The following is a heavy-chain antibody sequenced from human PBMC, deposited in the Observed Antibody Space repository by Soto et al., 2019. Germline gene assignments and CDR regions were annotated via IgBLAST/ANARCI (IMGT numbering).Heavy chain of an antibody. Sequence: PGGSLRLSCAASGFTFSIYAMSWVRQAPGKGLEWVSAISGSGGSTYYADSVKGRFTISRDNSKNTLYLQMNSLRAEDTAVYYCAKDPPKSSTRNWFDPWGQGTLVTVSS. CDR1: GFTFSIYA. CDR2: ISGSGGST. V-gene: IGHV3-23*01. D-gene: IGHD2-2*01. CDR3: AKDPPKSSTRNWFDP. J-gene: IGHJ5*02.